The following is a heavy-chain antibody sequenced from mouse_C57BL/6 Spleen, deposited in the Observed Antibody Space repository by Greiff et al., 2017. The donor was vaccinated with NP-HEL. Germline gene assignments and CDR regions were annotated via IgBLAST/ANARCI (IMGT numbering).Heavy chain of an antibody. Sequence: EVQRVESGGDLVKPGGSLKLSCAASGFTFSSYGMSWVRQTPDKRLEWVATISSGGSYTYYPDSVKGRFTISRDNAKNTRYLQMSSLKSEDTAMYYCASLTGTSDYWGQGTTLTVSS. CDR1: GFTFSSYG. CDR3: ASLTGTSDY. CDR2: ISSGGSYT. J-gene: IGHJ2*01. D-gene: IGHD4-1*01. V-gene: IGHV5-6*01.